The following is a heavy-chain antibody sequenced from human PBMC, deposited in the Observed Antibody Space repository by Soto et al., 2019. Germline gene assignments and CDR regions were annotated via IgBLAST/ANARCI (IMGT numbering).Heavy chain of an antibody. J-gene: IGHJ4*02. CDR1: GFTFSSYA. CDR3: ASRMSTVTPIDY. D-gene: IGHD4-17*01. V-gene: IGHV3-30-3*01. Sequence: QVQLVESGGGVVQPGRSLRLSCAASGFTFSSYAMHWVRQAPGKGLEWVAVISYDGSNKYYADSVKGRFTISRDNSKNTLYLQMNSLRAEDTAVYYCASRMSTVTPIDYWGQGTLVTVSS. CDR2: ISYDGSNK.